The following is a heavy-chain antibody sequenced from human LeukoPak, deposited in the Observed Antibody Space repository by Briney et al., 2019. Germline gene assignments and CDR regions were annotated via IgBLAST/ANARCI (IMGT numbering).Heavy chain of an antibody. CDR1: GFTFSSYA. V-gene: IGHV3-23*01. J-gene: IGHJ4*02. Sequence: TGGSLRLSCAASGFTFSSYAMSWVRQAPGKGLEWVSAISGSGGSTYYADSVKGRFTISRDNSKNTLYLQMNSLRAEDTAVYYCAKDRKTGYSSGWYGGFDYWGQGTLVTVSS. CDR3: AKDRKTGYSSGWYGGFDY. D-gene: IGHD6-19*01. CDR2: ISGSGGST.